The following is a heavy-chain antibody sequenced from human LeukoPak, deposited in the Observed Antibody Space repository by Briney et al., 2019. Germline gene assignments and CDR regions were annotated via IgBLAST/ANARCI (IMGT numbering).Heavy chain of an antibody. V-gene: IGHV4-34*01. CDR1: GGSFSGYY. D-gene: IGHD3-10*01. CDR3: ARGLHYYGSGYYFDY. CDR2: INHSGST. Sequence: SETLSLTCAVYGGSFSGYYWSWIRQPPGKGLEWIGKINHSGSTNYNPSLKSRVTISVDTSKNQFSLKLSSVTAADTAVYYCARGLHYYGSGYYFDYWGQGTLVTVSS. J-gene: IGHJ4*02.